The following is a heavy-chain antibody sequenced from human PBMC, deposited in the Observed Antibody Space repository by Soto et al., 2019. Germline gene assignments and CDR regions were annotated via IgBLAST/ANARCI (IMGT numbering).Heavy chain of an antibody. Sequence: GGSLRLSCAASGFIFSSYAMSWVRQAPGKGLEWVSHISGSGGVTYYADSVRGRFTISRDNSKNTLYLQMNSLTAEDAALYYCALPYYYSKYFDSWGQGTLVTVSS. CDR2: ISGSGGVT. J-gene: IGHJ4*02. V-gene: IGHV3-23*01. D-gene: IGHD3-22*01. CDR1: GFIFSSYA. CDR3: ALPYYYSKYFDS.